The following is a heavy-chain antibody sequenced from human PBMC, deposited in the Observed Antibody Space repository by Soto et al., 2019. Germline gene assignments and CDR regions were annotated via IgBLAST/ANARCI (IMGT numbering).Heavy chain of an antibody. D-gene: IGHD6-6*01. Sequence: QVQLVQSGAEVKMPGSSVKVSCKASGGTFSSYAISWVRQAPGQGLECMGGIIPIFGSANYAQTCQGRVTITADEYTSTAYMALSSLRSEDTAVYYCVRVEYSRSSGAHWGQGTLVTVSS. J-gene: IGHJ4*02. CDR3: VRVEYSRSSGAH. CDR1: GGTFSSYA. V-gene: IGHV1-69*01. CDR2: IIPIFGSA.